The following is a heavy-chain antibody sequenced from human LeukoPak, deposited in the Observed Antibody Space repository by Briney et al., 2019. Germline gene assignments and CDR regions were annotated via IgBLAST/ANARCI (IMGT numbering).Heavy chain of an antibody. CDR2: INHSGGST. CDR3: ARDSISGSYYFDY. V-gene: IGHV1-46*01. D-gene: IGHD1-26*01. J-gene: IGHJ4*02. Sequence: ASVTVSCKASGYTFTSYYMHWVRQAPGQGLEWMGIINHSGGSTRYAQTFQGRVTMTRDTSTSTVYMELSSLRSEDTAVYYCARDSISGSYYFDYWGQGTLVTVSS. CDR1: GYTFTSYY.